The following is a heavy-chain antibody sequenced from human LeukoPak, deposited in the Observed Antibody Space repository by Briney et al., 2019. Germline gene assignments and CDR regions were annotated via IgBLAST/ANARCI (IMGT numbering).Heavy chain of an antibody. Sequence: GGSLRLSCAASGFTFDDYVMHWVRQAPGKGPEWVSLISGDGDTTYYADSVKGRFTTSRGNSKNSLYLQMNSLKTEDTALYYCAKDRDCSITSCYPDWFDPWGQGTLVTVSS. CDR3: AKDRDCSITSCYPDWFDP. CDR2: ISGDGDTT. D-gene: IGHD2-2*01. J-gene: IGHJ5*02. V-gene: IGHV3-43*02. CDR1: GFTFDDYV.